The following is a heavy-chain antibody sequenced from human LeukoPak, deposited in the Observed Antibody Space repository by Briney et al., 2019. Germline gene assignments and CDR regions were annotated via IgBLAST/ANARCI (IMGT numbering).Heavy chain of an antibody. V-gene: IGHV4-61*02. Sequence: PSQTLSLTCTVSGDSISSGNYYWTWIRQPAGKGLEWIGRIYTSGSTNYNPSLKSRVTISVDTSKNQFSLKLSSVTAADTAVYYCARANSYDGSGHYYEFAYWGQGTLVTVSS. CDR2: IYTSGST. J-gene: IGHJ4*02. CDR3: ARANSYDGSGHYYEFAY. D-gene: IGHD3-22*01. CDR1: GDSISSGNYY.